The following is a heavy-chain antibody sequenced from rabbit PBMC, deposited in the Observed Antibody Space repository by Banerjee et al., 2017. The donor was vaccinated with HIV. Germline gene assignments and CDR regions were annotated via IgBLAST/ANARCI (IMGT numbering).Heavy chain of an antibody. CDR2: IYPGSGKT. J-gene: IGHJ4*01. CDR3: ARAWTSSGSLYGL. CDR1: GFSFTSGYD. V-gene: IGHV1S40*01. D-gene: IGHD1-1*01. Sequence: QSLEESGGDLVKPEGSLTLTCTASGFSFTSGYDMCWVRQAPGKGLELIACIYPGSGKTFYANWAKGRFTISKTSSTTVTLQMTSLTAADTATYFCARAWTSSGSLYGLWGPGTLVTVS.